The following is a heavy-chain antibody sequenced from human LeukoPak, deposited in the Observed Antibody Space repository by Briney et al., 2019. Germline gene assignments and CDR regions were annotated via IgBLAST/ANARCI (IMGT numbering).Heavy chain of an antibody. CDR3: ARLPSGSSPFDY. J-gene: IGHJ4*02. D-gene: IGHD3-10*01. CDR1: GGSISNYY. CDR2: IYSSGST. Sequence: SETLSLTCTVSGGSISNYYWTWIRQPPGKGLEWIGYIYSSGSTKYNPSLKSRVTISVDTSKNQFSLNLSSVTAADTALYYCARLPSGSSPFDYWGQGTLVTVSS. V-gene: IGHV4-59*08.